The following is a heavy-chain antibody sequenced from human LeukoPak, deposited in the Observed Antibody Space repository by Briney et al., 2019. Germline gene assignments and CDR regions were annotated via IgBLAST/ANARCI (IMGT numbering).Heavy chain of an antibody. Sequence: GASVKVSCKASGYTFTSYGISWVRQAPGQGPEWMGWISAYNGNTNYAQKLQGRVTMTTDTSTSTAYMELRSLRSDDTAVYYCARDRSSWSGYSRDWYFDLWGRGTLVTVSS. CDR3: ARDRSSWSGYSRDWYFDL. V-gene: IGHV1-18*01. CDR1: GYTFTSYG. D-gene: IGHD3-3*01. CDR2: ISAYNGNT. J-gene: IGHJ2*01.